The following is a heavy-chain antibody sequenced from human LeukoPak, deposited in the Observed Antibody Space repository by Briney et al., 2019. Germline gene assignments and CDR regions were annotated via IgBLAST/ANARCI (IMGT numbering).Heavy chain of an antibody. CDR2: IYPGDSDT. Sequence: GEPLKISWKGSGYSFTSYWNGWVPQIPGKSLEWMGIIYPGDSDTRYSTSFQGQVTISADKSISTAYLQWSSLKASDTAMYYCARPAYVGATYYFDFWGQGTLVTVSS. CDR1: GYSFTSYW. D-gene: IGHD1-26*01. V-gene: IGHV5-51*01. J-gene: IGHJ4*02. CDR3: ARPAYVGATYYFDF.